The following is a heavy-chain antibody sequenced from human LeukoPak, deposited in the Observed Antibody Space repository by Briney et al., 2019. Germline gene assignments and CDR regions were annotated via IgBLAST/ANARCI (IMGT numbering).Heavy chain of an antibody. D-gene: IGHD3-16*01. CDR2: INHSGST. CDR1: RGSFSGYY. J-gene: IGHJ4*02. V-gene: IGHV4-34*01. CDR3: ARDNDSRDPPHFDY. Sequence: SETLSLTCAVYRGSFSGYYWSWIRQPPGKGLEWIGEINHSGSTNYNPSLKSRVTISVDTSKNQYSLKLSSVTAADTAVYYCARDNDSRDPPHFDYWGQGTLVTVSS.